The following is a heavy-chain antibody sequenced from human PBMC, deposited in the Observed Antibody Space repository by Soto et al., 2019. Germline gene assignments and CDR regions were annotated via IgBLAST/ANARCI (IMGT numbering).Heavy chain of an antibody. CDR2: ISYDGSNK. V-gene: IGHV3-30*03. J-gene: IGHJ4*02. D-gene: IGHD2-21*02. CDR1: GFTFSSYG. CDR3: VRVVTAIGRVDY. Sequence: QVQLVESGGGVVQPGRSLRLSCAASGFTFSSYGMHWVRQAPGKGLEWVAVISYDGSNKYYADSVKGRFTISRDNSKNTLYLQMNSLRAADTAVYSCVRVVTAIGRVDYWGEGTLVTVSS.